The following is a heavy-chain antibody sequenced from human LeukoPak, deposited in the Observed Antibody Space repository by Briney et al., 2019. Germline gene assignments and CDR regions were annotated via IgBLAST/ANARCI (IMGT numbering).Heavy chain of an antibody. Sequence: PGGSLRLSCAASGFTFSSYGMHWVRQAPGKGLEWVAVIWYDGSNKYYADSVKGRFTISRDNSKNTLYLQMNSLRAEDTAVYYCAGVPTLSKGGYSGYDMYYFDYWGQGTLVTVSS. CDR3: AGVPTLSKGGYSGYDMYYFDY. CDR2: IWYDGSNK. CDR1: GFTFSSYG. V-gene: IGHV3-33*01. D-gene: IGHD5-12*01. J-gene: IGHJ4*02.